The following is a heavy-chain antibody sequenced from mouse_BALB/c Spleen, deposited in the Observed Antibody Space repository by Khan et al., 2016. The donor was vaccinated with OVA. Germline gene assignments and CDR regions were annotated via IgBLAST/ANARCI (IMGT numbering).Heavy chain of an antibody. Sequence: VHVKQSGTMLARPGASVKMSCKASGYTFTSYWMHWVKQRPGQGLEWIGDIYPGNTDTNYNQQFKGKAKLTAVTSTSPAYMELYSLTNEDSAVFYWTRRNWDVAWFAYWGQGALVTVSA. CDR3: TRRNWDVAWFAY. CDR1: GYTFTSYW. V-gene: IGHV1-5*01. D-gene: IGHD4-1*01. J-gene: IGHJ3*01. CDR2: IYPGNTDT.